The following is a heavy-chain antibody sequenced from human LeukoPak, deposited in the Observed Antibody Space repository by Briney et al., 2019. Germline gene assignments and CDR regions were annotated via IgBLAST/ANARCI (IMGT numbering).Heavy chain of an antibody. V-gene: IGHV1-46*01. CDR1: GYTFTGYY. J-gene: IGHJ4*02. CDR2: INPSGGST. CDR3: ARDLKAGDGVY. D-gene: IGHD7-27*01. Sequence: GASVKVSCKASGYTFTGYYMHWVRQAPGQGLEWMGIINPSGGSTSYAQKFQGRVTMTRDTSTSTVYMELSSLRSGDTAVYYCARDLKAGDGVYWGQGTLVTVSS.